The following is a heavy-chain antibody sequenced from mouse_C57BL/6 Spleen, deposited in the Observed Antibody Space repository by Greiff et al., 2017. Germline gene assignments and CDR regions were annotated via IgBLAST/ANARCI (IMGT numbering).Heavy chain of an antibody. D-gene: IGHD1-1*01. CDR2: IRSKSNNYAT. Sequence: EVQLVESGGGLVQPKGSLKLSCAASGFSFNTYAMNWVRQAPGKGLEWVARIRSKSNNYATYYADSVKVRFTISRDDSESMLYLQMNNLKTEDTAMYYCVRQGVITTVVDAFAYWGQGTLVTVSA. CDR1: GFSFNTYA. J-gene: IGHJ3*01. V-gene: IGHV10-1*01. CDR3: VRQGVITTVVDAFAY.